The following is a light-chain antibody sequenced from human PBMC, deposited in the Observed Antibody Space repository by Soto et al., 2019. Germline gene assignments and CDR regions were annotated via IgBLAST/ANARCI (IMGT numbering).Light chain of an antibody. CDR1: QSINNW. CDR2: EAS. CDR3: QQSDSYSST. Sequence: DIPVTQSPSTLSASVGDRITITCRASQSINNWLAWYQQKPGKAPKLLISEASTLVDGVPSRFSGSGSGTEFTRTISSLQPEDFATYYCQQSDSYSSTFGQGTKLEIK. V-gene: IGKV1-5*03. J-gene: IGKJ2*01.